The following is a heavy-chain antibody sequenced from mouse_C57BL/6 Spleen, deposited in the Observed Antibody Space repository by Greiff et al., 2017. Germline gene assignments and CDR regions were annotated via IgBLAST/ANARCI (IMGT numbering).Heavy chain of an antibody. CDR2: VYWDEDK. Sequence: QVTLKESGPGILQPSQTLSLTCSFSVFSLSTFGVGVSWIRQPSGQGLEWLAHVYWDEDKHYKPSFKSQLTISKDTSNNLVFIKITTVTTADTAKYYSARGLYCNFLDYWGQGTTLTVSS. V-gene: IGHV8-9*01. J-gene: IGHJ2*01. D-gene: IGHD1-1*01. CDR1: VFSLSTFGVG. CDR3: ARGLYCNFLDY.